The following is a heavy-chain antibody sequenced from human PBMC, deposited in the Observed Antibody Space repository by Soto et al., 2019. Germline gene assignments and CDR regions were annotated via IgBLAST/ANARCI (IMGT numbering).Heavy chain of an antibody. V-gene: IGHV3-23*01. CDR1: GFTFSSYA. CDR3: AKDRVLASGKDAFDI. D-gene: IGHD1-26*01. CDR2: ISGSGGST. J-gene: IGHJ3*02. Sequence: GASVKVSCAASGFTFSSYAMSWFRQAPGKGLEWVSAISGSGGSTYYADSVKGRFTISRDNSKNTLYLQMNSLRAEDTAVYYCAKDRVLASGKDAFDIWGQGTMVTVSS.